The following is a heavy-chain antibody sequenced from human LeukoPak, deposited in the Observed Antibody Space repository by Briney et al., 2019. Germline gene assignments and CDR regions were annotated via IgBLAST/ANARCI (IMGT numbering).Heavy chain of an antibody. Sequence: SETLSLTCAVYGGSFSGYYWSWIRQPPGKGLEWIGEINHSGSTNYNPSLKSRVTISVDTSENQFSLKLSSVTAADTAVYYCARVSSGWGYYFDYWGQGTLVTVSS. V-gene: IGHV4-34*01. CDR2: INHSGST. J-gene: IGHJ4*02. CDR1: GGSFSGYY. CDR3: ARVSSGWGYYFDY. D-gene: IGHD6-19*01.